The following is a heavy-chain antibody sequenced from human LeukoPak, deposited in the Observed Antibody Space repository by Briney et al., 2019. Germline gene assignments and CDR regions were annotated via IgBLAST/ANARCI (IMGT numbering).Heavy chain of an antibody. D-gene: IGHD3-10*01. CDR1: GASIDSGSFY. Sequence: PSQTLSLTCTVSGASIDSGSFYWSWIRQPAGKGLEWIGRVFSRGNTHYNPSLKSRGTMSIDTSKNQFSLTLSSVTAADTATYYCARDAGTRISPYYYCYYMYVWGKGTTVTVSS. J-gene: IGHJ6*03. CDR3: ARDAGTRISPYYYCYYMYV. CDR2: VFSRGNT. V-gene: IGHV4-61*02.